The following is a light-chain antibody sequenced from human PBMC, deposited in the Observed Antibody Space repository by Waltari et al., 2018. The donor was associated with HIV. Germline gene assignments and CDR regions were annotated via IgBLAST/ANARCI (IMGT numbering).Light chain of an antibody. CDR1: QSLLHSDGKTY. Sequence: DVVMTQTPFSLSVIPGQPASISCKSSQSLLHSDGKTYLYWYLQKSGQPPQLLIYEVSNRCSGVPARFSGSGSGADFTLKISRVELEDVGVYYCMQTIQPPYTFGQGTNLEIK. J-gene: IGKJ2*01. V-gene: IGKV2D-29*01. CDR2: EVS. CDR3: MQTIQPPYT.